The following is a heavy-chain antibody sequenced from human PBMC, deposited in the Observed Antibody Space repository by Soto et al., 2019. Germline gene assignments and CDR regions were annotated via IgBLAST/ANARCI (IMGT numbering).Heavy chain of an antibody. V-gene: IGHV4-59*01. CDR2: FYYSGST. CDR1: GGSISSYY. CDR3: ARDLRCTNGVCYPFWFDP. Sequence: PSETLSLTCTVSGGSISSYYWSWIRQPPGKGLEWIGYFYYSGSTNYSPSLKSRVTISVDTSKNQFSLKLSSVTAADTAVYYCARDLRCTNGVCYPFWFDPWGQGTLVTVSS. J-gene: IGHJ5*02. D-gene: IGHD2-8*01.